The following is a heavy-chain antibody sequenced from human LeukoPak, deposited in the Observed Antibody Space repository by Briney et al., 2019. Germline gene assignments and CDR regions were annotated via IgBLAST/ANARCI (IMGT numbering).Heavy chain of an antibody. CDR1: GGSLSSAAYY. V-gene: IGHV4-31*03. J-gene: IGHJ5*02. CDR2: ICYSGST. D-gene: IGHD3-22*01. CDR3: ARGDSSGYYNWFDP. Sequence: SETLSLTCTVSGGSLSSAAYYRSWIRQHPGKRLESIGYICYSGSTYYKPSLRGRLSILVDTSKNQFSLKLSSVTAADTAVYYCARGDSSGYYNWFDPWGQGTLVTVSS.